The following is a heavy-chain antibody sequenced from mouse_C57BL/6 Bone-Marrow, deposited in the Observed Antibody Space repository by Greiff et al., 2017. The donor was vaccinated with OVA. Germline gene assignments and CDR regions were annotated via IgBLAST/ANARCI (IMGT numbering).Heavy chain of an antibody. V-gene: IGHV1-64*01. J-gene: IGHJ4*01. CDR3: ALIPYYAMDY. CDR1: GYTFTSYW. Sequence: QVQLQQPGAELVKPGASVKLSCKASGYTFTSYWMHWVKQRPGQGLEWIGTIHPNSGSTNYNEKFKSKATLTVDKSSSTAYMQLSSLTSEDSAVYYCALIPYYAMDYWGQGTSVTVSS. CDR2: IHPNSGST.